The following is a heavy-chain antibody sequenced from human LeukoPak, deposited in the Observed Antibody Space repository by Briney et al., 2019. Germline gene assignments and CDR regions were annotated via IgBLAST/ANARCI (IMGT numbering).Heavy chain of an antibody. V-gene: IGHV3-48*01. CDR2: ISSSSSTI. CDR1: GFTLSTYL. Sequence: GGSLRLSCAASGFTLSTYLMSWVRQAPVKGLEWVSYISSSSSTIYYADSVKGRFTISRDNAKNSLYLQMNSLRAEDTAVYYCAREGAGHYDFWSGYYGYYYYYMDVWGKGTTVTVSS. CDR3: AREGAGHYDFWSGYYGYYYYYMDV. D-gene: IGHD3-3*01. J-gene: IGHJ6*03.